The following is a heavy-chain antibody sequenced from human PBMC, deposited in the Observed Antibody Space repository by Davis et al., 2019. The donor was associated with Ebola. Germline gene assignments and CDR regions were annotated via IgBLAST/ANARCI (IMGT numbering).Heavy chain of an antibody. CDR3: ARANCSGGSCYHYYYYGMDV. CDR1: GYTFTSYA. Sequence: ASVKVSCKASGYTFTSYAMHWVRQAPGQRLEWMGWINAGNGNTKYSQKFQGRVTITRDTSASTAYMELSSLRSEDTAVYYCARANCSGGSCYHYYYYGMDVWGQGTTVTVSS. CDR2: INAGNGNT. D-gene: IGHD2-15*01. J-gene: IGHJ6*02. V-gene: IGHV1-3*01.